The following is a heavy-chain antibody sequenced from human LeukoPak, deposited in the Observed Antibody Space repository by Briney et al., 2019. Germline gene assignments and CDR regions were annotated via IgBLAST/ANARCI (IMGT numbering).Heavy chain of an antibody. CDR1: GGSIFGHY. Sequence: SETLSLTCTVSGGSIFGHYFNWIRQAPGKGLEWIGYIYSNGITSYNPSLRSRGTMSIATSRSQFSLRLTPVTAADTAIHYCARRAYYDTSGYSPASGYFDLWGRGTLVTVSS. CDR3: ARRAYYDTSGYSPASGYFDL. CDR2: IYSNGIT. J-gene: IGHJ2*01. V-gene: IGHV4-4*08. D-gene: IGHD3-22*01.